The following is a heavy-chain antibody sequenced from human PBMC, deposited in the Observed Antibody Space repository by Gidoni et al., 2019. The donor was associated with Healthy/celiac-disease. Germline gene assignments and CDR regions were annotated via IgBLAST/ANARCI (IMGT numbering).Heavy chain of an antibody. CDR2: ISSSSSYI. Sequence: EVQLVESGGGLVKPGGSLRLSGAAHGFTCRCYSMYWVRQAAGKGLEWVSSISSSSSYIYYADSVKGRFTISRDNAKNALYRQMNSLRAEDTAVYYCARETTHKHGWGQGTLVTVSS. V-gene: IGHV3-21*01. CDR3: ARETTHKHG. J-gene: IGHJ4*02. CDR1: GFTCRCYS.